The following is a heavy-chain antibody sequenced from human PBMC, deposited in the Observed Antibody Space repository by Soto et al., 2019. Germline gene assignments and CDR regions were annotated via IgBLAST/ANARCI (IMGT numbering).Heavy chain of an antibody. D-gene: IGHD2-21*01. J-gene: IGHJ4*02. Sequence: QITLEESGPTLLKPTQTLTLTCTFSGFSLTTEGVAVAWARQSPGKAPEWLAVIFWDDDKRFNPSLSSRLTITKDTSKSQVFLTLTRVDPVDAATYFCAHRSCDNPTCSVDSWGPGTLVTVSS. V-gene: IGHV2-5*02. CDR2: IFWDDDK. CDR3: AHRSCDNPTCSVDS. CDR1: GFSLTTEGVA.